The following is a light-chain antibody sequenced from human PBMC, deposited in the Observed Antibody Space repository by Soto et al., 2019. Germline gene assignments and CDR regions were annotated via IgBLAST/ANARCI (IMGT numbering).Light chain of an antibody. CDR2: GAS. Sequence: EIVLTQSPGTLSLSPGETATLSCRAGQSVQRSYLAWYQQKPGQAPRLLIYGASSRATGIPDRFSGSGSGTDFTLTISRLEPEDFAVYYCQQYGDSPTWTFGQGTKVEIK. CDR1: QSVQRSY. V-gene: IGKV3-20*01. J-gene: IGKJ1*01. CDR3: QQYGDSPTWT.